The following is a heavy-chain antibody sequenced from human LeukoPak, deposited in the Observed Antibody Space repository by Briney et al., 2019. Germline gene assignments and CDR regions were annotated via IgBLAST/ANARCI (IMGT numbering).Heavy chain of an antibody. V-gene: IGHV3-7*01. CDR3: AKTTLAVAGTGYAFDM. D-gene: IGHD6-19*01. Sequence: PGGSLRLSCAASGFTFSSYWMHWVRLTPGMGLEWVANIKPDGSEKYYMDSVKGRFTISRDNAKKSMYLQMNFLRAEDTALYYCAKTTLAVAGTGYAFDMWGQGTMVTVSS. CDR1: GFTFSSYW. CDR2: IKPDGSEK. J-gene: IGHJ3*02.